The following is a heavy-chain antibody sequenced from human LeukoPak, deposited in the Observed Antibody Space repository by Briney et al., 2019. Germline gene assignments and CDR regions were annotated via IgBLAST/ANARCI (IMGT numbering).Heavy chain of an antibody. CDR3: AKGMSYYDSSGYSPLDY. D-gene: IGHD3-22*01. CDR2: ISWNSGSI. J-gene: IGHJ4*02. CDR1: GLTFDDYA. V-gene: IGHV3-9*01. Sequence: GGSLRLSCAASGLTFDDYAMHWVRQAPGKGLEWVSGISWNSGSIGYADSVKGRFTISRDNAKNSLYLQMNSLRAEDTALYYCAKGMSYYDSSGYSPLDYWGQGTLVTVSS.